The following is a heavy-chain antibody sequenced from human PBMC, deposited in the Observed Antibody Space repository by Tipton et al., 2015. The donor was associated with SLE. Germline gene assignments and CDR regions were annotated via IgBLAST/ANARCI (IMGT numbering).Heavy chain of an antibody. Sequence: TLSLTCTVSGGSISSGSYYWSWIRQSAGKGLEWIGNIYSSGSTNYNPSLKSRVTISVDTSNNEFSLNLKSVTATDTAVYYCARGPYYDWAFHIWGPGTVVAVSS. CDR3: ARGPYYDWAFHI. D-gene: IGHD3-22*01. J-gene: IGHJ3*02. V-gene: IGHV4-61*09. CDR1: GGSISSGSYY. CDR2: IYSSGST.